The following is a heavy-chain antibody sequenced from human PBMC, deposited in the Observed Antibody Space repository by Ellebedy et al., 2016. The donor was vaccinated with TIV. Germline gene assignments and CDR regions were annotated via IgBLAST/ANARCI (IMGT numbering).Heavy chain of an antibody. J-gene: IGHJ6*02. D-gene: IGHD5-12*01. CDR3: ARGAFSGYEGYYYGMDV. CDR1: GGTFSSYA. CDR2: IIPIFGTA. Sequence: SVKVSCXASGGTFSSYAISWVRQAPGQGLEWMGGIIPIFGTANYAQKFQGRVTITADESTSTAYMELSSLRSEDTAVYYCARGAFSGYEGYYYGMDVWGQGTTVTVSS. V-gene: IGHV1-69*13.